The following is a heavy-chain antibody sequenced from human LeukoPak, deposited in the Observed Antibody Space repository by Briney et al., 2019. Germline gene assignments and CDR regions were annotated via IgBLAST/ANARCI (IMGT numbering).Heavy chain of an antibody. CDR3: AKDPSIYSSSWYEAWFDP. V-gene: IGHV3-30*18. Sequence: GGSLRLSCAASGFTFSSYGMHWVRQAPGKGLEWVAVISYDGSNKYYADSVKGRFTISRDNSQNTLYLPMNSLRAEDTAVYYCAKDPSIYSSSWYEAWFDPWGQGTLVTVSS. J-gene: IGHJ5*02. CDR2: ISYDGSNK. CDR1: GFTFSSYG. D-gene: IGHD6-13*01.